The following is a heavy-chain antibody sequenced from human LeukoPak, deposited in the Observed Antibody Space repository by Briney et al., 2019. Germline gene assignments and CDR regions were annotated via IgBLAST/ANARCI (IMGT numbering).Heavy chain of an antibody. CDR2: ISSSSSYI. Sequence: GGSLRLSCTASGFTFGDHAMSWVRQAPGKGLEWVSSISSSSSYIYYADSVKGRFTISRDNAKNSLYLQMNSLRAEDTAVYYCARDKSGIAAAGTGYYYGMDVWGKGTTVTVSS. CDR1: GFTFGDHA. V-gene: IGHV3-21*01. J-gene: IGHJ6*04. D-gene: IGHD6-13*01. CDR3: ARDKSGIAAAGTGYYYGMDV.